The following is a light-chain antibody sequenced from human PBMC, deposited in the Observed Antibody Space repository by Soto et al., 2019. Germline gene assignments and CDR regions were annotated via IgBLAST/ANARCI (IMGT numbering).Light chain of an antibody. CDR1: QNINVW. CDR3: QQSDNFPFT. Sequence: DIQMTQSPSSVSASVGDRVTITCRASQNINVWLAWYQQKPGKAPQLLISGTSTLQTGVPSRFSGSSSGSDFTLTISSLQPEDFATYFCQQSDNFPFTFGPGTKVDI. J-gene: IGKJ3*01. CDR2: GTS. V-gene: IGKV1-12*02.